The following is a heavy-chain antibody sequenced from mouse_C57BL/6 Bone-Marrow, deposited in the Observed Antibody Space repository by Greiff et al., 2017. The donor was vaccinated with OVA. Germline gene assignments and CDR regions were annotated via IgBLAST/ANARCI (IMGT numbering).Heavy chain of an antibody. CDR3: ARDPLTERYFDV. Sequence: VKLMESGAELVRPGTSVKVSCKASGYAFTNYLIEWVKQRPGQGLEWIGVINPGSGGTNYNEKFKGKATLTADKSSSTAYMQLSSLTSEDSAVYFCARDPLTERYFDVWGTGTTVTVSS. CDR2: INPGSGGT. V-gene: IGHV1-54*01. D-gene: IGHD4-1*01. J-gene: IGHJ1*03. CDR1: GYAFTNYL.